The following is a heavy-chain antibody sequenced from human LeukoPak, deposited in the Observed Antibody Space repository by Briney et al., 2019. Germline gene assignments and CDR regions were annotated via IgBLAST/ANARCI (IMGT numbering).Heavy chain of an antibody. V-gene: IGHV3-7*01. Sequence: GGSLRLSCEGSGFTFSNYWMGWVRQAPGKGLQWVANIKTDGSEKYYVDSVKGRFTISRDNAKNSLYLQMNSLRAEDTAVYYCARRSAALDAFHIWGQGTMVTVSS. CDR2: IKTDGSEK. D-gene: IGHD6-6*01. CDR3: ARRSAALDAFHI. J-gene: IGHJ3*02. CDR1: GFTFSNYW.